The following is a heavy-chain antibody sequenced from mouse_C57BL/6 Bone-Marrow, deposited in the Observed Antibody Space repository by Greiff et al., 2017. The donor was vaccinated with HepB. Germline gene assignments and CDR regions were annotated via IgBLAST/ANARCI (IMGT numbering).Heavy chain of an antibody. V-gene: IGHV3-6*01. J-gene: IGHJ2*01. CDR3: ARRDGSHFDY. CDR1: GYSITSGYY. CDR2: ISYDGSN. Sequence: ESGPGLVKPSQSLSLTCSVTGYSITSGYYWNWIRQFPGNKLEWMGYISYDGSNNYNPSLKNRISITRDTSKNQFFLKLNSVTTEDTATYYCARRDGSHFDYWGQGTTLTVSS. D-gene: IGHD2-3*01.